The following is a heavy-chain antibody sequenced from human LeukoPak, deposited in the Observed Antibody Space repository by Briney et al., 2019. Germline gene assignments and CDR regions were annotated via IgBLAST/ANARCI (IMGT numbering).Heavy chain of an antibody. Sequence: GESLKISCKGSGYSFTSYWIGWVRQMPGKGLEWMGIIYPGDSDTRYSPSFQGQVTISADQSISTAYLEWSSLKASDTAMYYCARQFVSSGYPDYFDYWGQGTLVTVSS. J-gene: IGHJ4*02. CDR3: ARQFVSSGYPDYFDY. D-gene: IGHD3-22*01. CDR2: IYPGDSDT. V-gene: IGHV5-51*01. CDR1: GYSFTSYW.